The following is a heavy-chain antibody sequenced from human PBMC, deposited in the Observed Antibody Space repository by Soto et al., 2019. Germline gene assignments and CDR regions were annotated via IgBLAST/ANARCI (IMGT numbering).Heavy chain of an antibody. CDR1: GGFINYSY. Sequence: SETLSLTCTVSGGFINYSYWTWIRQPPGKGLEWIGYISYTGSANYNASLKSRLTISVDTSKNQFSLKLSSVTAADTALYYCARVNYGDYYYGMDVWGQGTTVTVSS. CDR3: ARVNYGDYYYGMDV. J-gene: IGHJ6*02. CDR2: ISYTGSA. D-gene: IGHD4-17*01. V-gene: IGHV4-59*01.